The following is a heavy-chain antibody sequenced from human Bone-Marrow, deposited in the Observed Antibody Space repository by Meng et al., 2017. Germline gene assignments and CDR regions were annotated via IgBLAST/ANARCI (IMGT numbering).Heavy chain of an antibody. V-gene: IGHV1-46*01. Sequence: ASVKVSCKASGYTFTSYYMHWVRQAPGQGLEWMGIINPSGGSTSYAQKFQGRVTMTRGTSTSTVYMELNSLRAEDTAVYYCARAEMATIGYDAFDIWGQGTMVTVSS. CDR2: INPSGGST. D-gene: IGHD5-24*01. CDR1: GYTFTSYY. J-gene: IGHJ3*02. CDR3: ARAEMATIGYDAFDI.